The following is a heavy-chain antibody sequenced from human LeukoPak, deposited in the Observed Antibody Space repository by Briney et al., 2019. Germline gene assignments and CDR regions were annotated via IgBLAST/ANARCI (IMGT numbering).Heavy chain of an antibody. CDR3: ASTYTSGVAFDI. D-gene: IGHD6-25*01. CDR2: ISYDGSNK. V-gene: IGHV3-30*04. CDR1: GFTFSSYA. J-gene: IGHJ3*02. Sequence: PGGSLRLSCAASGFTFSSYAMHWVRQAPGKGLEWVAVISYDGSNKYYVDSVKGRFTISRDNSKSTLYLQMDSLRPEDTAIYYCASTYTSGVAFDIWGHGTMVTVSS.